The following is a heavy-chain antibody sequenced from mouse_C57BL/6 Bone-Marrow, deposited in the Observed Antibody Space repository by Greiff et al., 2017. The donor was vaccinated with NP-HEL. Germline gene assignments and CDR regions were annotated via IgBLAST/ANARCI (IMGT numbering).Heavy chain of an antibody. CDR1: GYTFTSYW. CDR3: ARHYYGSSYLWFAY. V-gene: IGHV1-72*01. Sequence: QVQLQQPGAELVKPGASVKLSCKASGYTFTSYWMHWVKQRPGRGLEWIGRIDPNSGGTKYNEKFKSKATLTVDKPSSTAYMQLSSLISEDSAVYYCARHYYGSSYLWFAYWGQGTLVTVSA. CDR2: IDPNSGGT. D-gene: IGHD1-1*01. J-gene: IGHJ3*01.